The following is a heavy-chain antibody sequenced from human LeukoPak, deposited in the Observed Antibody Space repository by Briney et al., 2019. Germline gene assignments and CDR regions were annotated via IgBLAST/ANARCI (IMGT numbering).Heavy chain of an antibody. Sequence: ASVKVSCKASGYTFTGYYLHWVRQAPGQGLEWMGWIHPKSGDTKYAQKFLGRVTLTRDTSTTIVYMELKWLTSDDTAVYYCSRGSGISYGGIDYWDQGTLVTVSS. D-gene: IGHD5-18*01. CDR2: IHPKSGDT. J-gene: IGHJ4*02. CDR1: GYTFTGYY. V-gene: IGHV1-2*02. CDR3: SRGSGISYGGIDY.